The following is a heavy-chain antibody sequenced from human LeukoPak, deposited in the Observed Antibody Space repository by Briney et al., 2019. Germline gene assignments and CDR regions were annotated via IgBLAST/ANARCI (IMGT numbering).Heavy chain of an antibody. CDR1: GFTFSNAW. J-gene: IGHJ4*02. D-gene: IGHD4-11*01. CDR3: ATDDYRGLGY. CDR2: IIQDSSAT. V-gene: IGHV3-74*01. Sequence: GGSLRLSCAASGFTFSNAWMSWVRQAPGKGLEWVSHIIQDSSATFYADSVKGRFTISRDNAKDTLYLQMNSLRAEDTAVYYCATDDYRGLGYWGQGTLVTVSS.